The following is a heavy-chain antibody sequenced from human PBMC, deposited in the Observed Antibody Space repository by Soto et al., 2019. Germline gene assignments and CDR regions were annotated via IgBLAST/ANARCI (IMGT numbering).Heavy chain of an antibody. J-gene: IGHJ6*02. CDR2: IIPLFGTS. V-gene: IGHV1-69*01. Sequence: QVKLVQSGAEVRKPGSAVKVSCKASGGTFSTYGINWVRQAPGQGLEWMGGIIPLFGTSSYAQQFEGRVTITADDSSSTAYMELSSLRSEDTAVYYCARDNPTVTTNYTYHSYGMDVWGQGTTVTVSS. CDR1: GGTFSTYG. CDR3: ARDNPTVTTNYTYHSYGMDV. D-gene: IGHD4-4*01.